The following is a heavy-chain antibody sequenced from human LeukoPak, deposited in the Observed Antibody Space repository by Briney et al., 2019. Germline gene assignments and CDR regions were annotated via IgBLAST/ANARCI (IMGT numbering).Heavy chain of an antibody. Sequence: PGRSLRLSCAASGFTFNNYGMHWVRQAPGKGLEWVADIWYDGSHKYYADSVKGRFTISRDNSKNTLHLQMNSLRAEDTAVYYCARDLLLWFGELSGDSDYWGQGTLVTVSS. CDR1: GFTFNNYG. J-gene: IGHJ4*02. CDR3: ARDLLLWFGELSGDSDY. V-gene: IGHV3-33*01. D-gene: IGHD3-10*01. CDR2: IWYDGSHK.